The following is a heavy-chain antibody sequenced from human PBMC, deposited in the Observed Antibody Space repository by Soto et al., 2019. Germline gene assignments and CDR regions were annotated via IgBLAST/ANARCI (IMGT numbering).Heavy chain of an antibody. CDR2: ILPLLRTT. CDR3: ARDVLGGWVEKTYRAFDI. Sequence: QVQLVQSGAELKKPGSSVTVSCQASGGTFKTFGVSWVRQAPGQGLQWMGGILPLLRTTDYAQNFQGRISISADESTNTVFMELTSLRSEDTAVYYCARDVLGGWVEKTYRAFDIWGQGTLVAVSS. V-gene: IGHV1-69*01. J-gene: IGHJ3*02. D-gene: IGHD1-26*01. CDR1: GGTFKTFG.